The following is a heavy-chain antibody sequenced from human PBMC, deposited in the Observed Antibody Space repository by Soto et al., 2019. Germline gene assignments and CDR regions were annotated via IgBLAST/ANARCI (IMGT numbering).Heavy chain of an antibody. J-gene: IGHJ4*02. CDR3: ARDMGFGLSDY. V-gene: IGHV1-3*01. CDR1: GYTFTSYA. Sequence: ASVKVSSKASGYTFTSYAMHSVRQAPGQRLEWMGWINAGNGNTKYSQKFQGRVTITRDTSASTAYMELSSLRSEDTAVYYCARDMGFGLSDYWGQGTLVTVSS. CDR2: INAGNGNT. D-gene: IGHD3-10*01.